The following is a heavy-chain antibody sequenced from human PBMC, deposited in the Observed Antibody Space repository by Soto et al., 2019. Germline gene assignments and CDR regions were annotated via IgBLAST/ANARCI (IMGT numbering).Heavy chain of an antibody. V-gene: IGHV4-4*02. J-gene: IGHJ4*02. CDR1: GGSISSSVW. CDR3: ARGGHGGYFDY. Sequence: QVQLRESGPGLVKPSGTLSLTCAVSGGSISSSVWWCWVRQPPGKGLEWIGEIYHSGSTNYRSSLKRRLTMSVDKSKNQFSLRLSSVSAADTAVYYCARGGHGGYFDYWSQGTLVTVSS. D-gene: IGHD3-16*01. CDR2: IYHSGST.